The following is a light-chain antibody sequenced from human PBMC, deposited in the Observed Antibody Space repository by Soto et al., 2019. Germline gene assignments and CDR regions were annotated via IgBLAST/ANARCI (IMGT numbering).Light chain of an antibody. CDR3: QQTYKTPLT. CDR1: QSISNY. V-gene: IGKV1-39*01. CDR2: LAS. J-gene: IGKJ1*01. Sequence: DIQMTQSPSSLSASVGVRVTITCRASQSISNYLNWYQHKPGNAPKLLIYLASSLSSGVPSRFSGSGSGTDFTLTISSLQPEDFATYYCQQTYKTPLTFGQGTKVEVK.